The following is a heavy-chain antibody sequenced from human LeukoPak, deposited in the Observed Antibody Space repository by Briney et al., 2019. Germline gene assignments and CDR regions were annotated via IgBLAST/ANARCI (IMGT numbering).Heavy chain of an antibody. CDR1: GGSFSGYY. V-gene: IGHV4-34*01. CDR2: INHSGST. J-gene: IGHJ6*03. Sequence: SETLSLTCAVYGGSFSGYYWSWIRQPPGKGLEWIGEINHSGSTNYNPSLKSRVTVSVDTSKNQFSLKLSSVTAADTAVYYCARYSSGPAAPPPNLHYYYYYMDVGGKGTTVTVSS. CDR3: ARYSSGPAAPPPNLHYYYYYMDV. D-gene: IGHD2-2*01.